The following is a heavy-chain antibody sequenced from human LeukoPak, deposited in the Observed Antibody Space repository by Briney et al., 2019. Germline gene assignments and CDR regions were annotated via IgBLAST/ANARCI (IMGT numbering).Heavy chain of an antibody. J-gene: IGHJ6*02. Sequence: RSGGSLRLSCAASGFTFSNYAMPWVRQAPGKGLEWVAVISYDGSNKYYSDSVKGRFTISRDNSKNTLYLQMNSLRAEDTAVYYCARVLYPVVVTAGYYYYGMDVWGQGTTVTVSS. CDR2: ISYDGSNK. CDR1: GFTFSNYA. D-gene: IGHD2-21*02. CDR3: ARVLYPVVVTAGYYYYGMDV. V-gene: IGHV3-30-3*01.